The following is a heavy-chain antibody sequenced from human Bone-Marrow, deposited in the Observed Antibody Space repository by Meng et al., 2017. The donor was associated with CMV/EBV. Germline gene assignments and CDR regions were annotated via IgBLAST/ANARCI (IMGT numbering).Heavy chain of an antibody. CDR1: GYSFTNCW. J-gene: IGHJ1*01. V-gene: IGHV5-51*01. CDR3: VKTTGDGSGI. D-gene: IGHD3-10*01. Sequence: GESLKISCKYSGYSFTNCWIGWVRQMPGKGLEWMGIINPGDSDTQYRSSFQGQVTISADKSISTAYLQWSSLKASDAAMYYCVKTTGDGSGIWGQGTLVTVSS. CDR2: INPGDSDT.